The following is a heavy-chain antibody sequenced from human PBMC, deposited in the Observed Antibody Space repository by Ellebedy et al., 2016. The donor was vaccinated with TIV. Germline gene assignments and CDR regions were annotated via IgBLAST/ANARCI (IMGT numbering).Heavy chain of an antibody. D-gene: IGHD6-19*01. J-gene: IGHJ4*02. Sequence: PGGSLRLSCVASGFTFDSYAMHWVRQAQGKGLEWVAVISHDGSRQYYADSVKGRFTVSRDHSMTTVYLEMNSLRAEDTALYYCARDLDKSSGWYGGAAYWGQGTQVTVSS. V-gene: IGHV3-30-3*01. CDR3: ARDLDKSSGWYGGAAY. CDR1: GFTFDSYA. CDR2: ISHDGSRQ.